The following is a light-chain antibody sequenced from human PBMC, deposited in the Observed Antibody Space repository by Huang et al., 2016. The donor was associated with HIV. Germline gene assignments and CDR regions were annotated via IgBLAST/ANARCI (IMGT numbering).Light chain of an antibody. CDR2: WAS. CDR3: QQYYQNPQT. J-gene: IGKJ5*01. Sequence: DIVMTQSPDSLSVSPGERATIDCNSSQSLLYSLNNKNYLAWFQQKPGRPPKLLLYWASTRESGIPERFSGSGSGTDCTLTINNWQPEDVATYYCQQYYQNPQTFSQGT. CDR1: QSLLYSLNNKNY. V-gene: IGKV4-1*01.